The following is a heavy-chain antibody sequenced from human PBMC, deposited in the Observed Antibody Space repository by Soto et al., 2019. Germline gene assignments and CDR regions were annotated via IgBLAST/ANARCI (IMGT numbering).Heavy chain of an antibody. CDR1: GGSISSYY. CDR3: ARACLKGGMDV. V-gene: IGHV4-59*01. CDR2: IYYSGST. Sequence: QVQLQESGPGLVKPSETLSLTCTVSGGSISSYYWSWIRQPPGKGLEWIGYIYYSGSTNYNPSLKSRVTISVDTSKNQFSLKLSSVTAADTAVYYCARACLKGGMDVWGQGTTVTVSS. J-gene: IGHJ6*02.